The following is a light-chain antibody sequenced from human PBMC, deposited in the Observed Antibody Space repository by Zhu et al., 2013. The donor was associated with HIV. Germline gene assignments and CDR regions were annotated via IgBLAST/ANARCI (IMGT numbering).Light chain of an antibody. Sequence: QSVLTQPPSVSGAPGQRVTISCTGSSSNIGADYDVHWYQQVPGTAPKRLIYGNTNRPSGVPDRFSGSKSGTSASLAITGLQAEDEGDYYCQSYDSSLSGHLFGTGTKVTVL. CDR3: QSYDSSLSGHL. V-gene: IGLV1-40*01. J-gene: IGLJ1*01. CDR1: SSNIGADYD. CDR2: GNT.